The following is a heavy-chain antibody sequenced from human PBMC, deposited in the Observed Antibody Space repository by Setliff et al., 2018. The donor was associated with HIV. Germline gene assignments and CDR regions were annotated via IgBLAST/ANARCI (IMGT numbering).Heavy chain of an antibody. J-gene: IGHJ5*02. V-gene: IGHV4-61*08. CDR1: GDSVSSVGHY. Sequence: SETLSLTCTVSGDSVSSVGHYWSWIRQHPVKGLEWIGYIYYNGDTTYNPSLKSRVNMFIDTSKKQFSLKLASVTAADTAVYYCVRQHGDYAFGPWGQGTLVTVSS. CDR3: VRQHGDYAFGP. D-gene: IGHD4-17*01. CDR2: IYYNGDT.